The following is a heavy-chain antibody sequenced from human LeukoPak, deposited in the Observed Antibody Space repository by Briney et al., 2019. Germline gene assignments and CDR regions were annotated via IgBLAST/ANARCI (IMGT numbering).Heavy chain of an antibody. Sequence: ASVKVSCKASGYTFASYDINWVRQAPGQGLEWMGWMNPDSTNTGYAQKFQGRVTMTRDTSMSTAYMELSSLTSEDTAVYYCAREGEGYYGSRPSMDVWGQGTTVTVSS. CDR2: MNPDSTNT. D-gene: IGHD3-10*01. CDR1: GYTFASYD. CDR3: AREGEGYYGSRPSMDV. V-gene: IGHV1-8*01. J-gene: IGHJ6*02.